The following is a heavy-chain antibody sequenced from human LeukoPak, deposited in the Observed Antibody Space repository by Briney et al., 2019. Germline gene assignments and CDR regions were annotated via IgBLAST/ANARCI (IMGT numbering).Heavy chain of an antibody. V-gene: IGHV3-30*03. CDR2: IAYDGSNK. CDR1: GFTFSSYG. D-gene: IGHD3-22*01. J-gene: IGHJ4*02. CDR3: ATYYYDSSGYYPYYFDY. Sequence: GGSLRLSCAASGFTFSSYGMHWVRQAPGKGLEWVAVIAYDGSNKYYADSVKGRFTISRDNSKNTLYLQMNSLRAEDTAVYYCATYYYDSSGYYPYYFDYWGQGTLVTVSS.